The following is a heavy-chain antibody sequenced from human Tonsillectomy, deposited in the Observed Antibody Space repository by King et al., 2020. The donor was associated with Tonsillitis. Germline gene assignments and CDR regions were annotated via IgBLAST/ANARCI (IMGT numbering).Heavy chain of an antibody. CDR3: ETTGLIDALSAY. Sequence: VQLVESGGGVVQPGRSLRLSCAASGFTFSRTGMHWVRQAPGKGLEWVALSSYDGSKKYYADFVKGRFTISRDNSKNTLYLQMNSLTSEDTAVYYCETTGLIDALSAYWGQGTLVTVSS. J-gene: IGHJ4*02. V-gene: IGHV3-30*03. D-gene: IGHD1-14*01. CDR1: GFTFSRTG. CDR2: SSYDGSKK.